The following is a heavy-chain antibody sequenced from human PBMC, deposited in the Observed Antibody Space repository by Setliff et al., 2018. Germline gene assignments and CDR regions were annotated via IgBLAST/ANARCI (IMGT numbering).Heavy chain of an antibody. CDR1: GYIFNDFY. CDR2: ISPKSGGT. J-gene: IGHJ3*02. D-gene: IGHD3-22*01. CDR3: ARDLDYQYYYDSSGRDAFDI. V-gene: IGHV1-2*02. Sequence: ASVKVSCKASGYIFNDFYIHWVRQAPGQGLEWMGWISPKSGGTNYGQKFQGRVTMTRDTSISTVYMELRSLRSDDTAVYYCARDLDYQYYYDSSGRDAFDIWGQGTMVTVSS.